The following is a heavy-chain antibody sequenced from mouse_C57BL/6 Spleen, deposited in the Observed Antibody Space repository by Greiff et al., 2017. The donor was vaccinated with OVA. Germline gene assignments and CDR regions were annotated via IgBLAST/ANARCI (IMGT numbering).Heavy chain of an antibody. CDR1: GFTFSDYY. J-gene: IGHJ2*01. V-gene: IGHV5-12*01. CDR2: ISNGGGST. D-gene: IGHD3-2*02. CDR3: ARQKDSSGYYFDY. Sequence: EVKLMESGGGLVQPGGSLKLSCAASGFTFSDYYMYWVRQTPEKRLEWVAYISNGGGSTYYPDTVKGRFTISRDNAKNTLYLQMSRLKSEDTAMYYCARQKDSSGYYFDYWGQGTTLTVSS.